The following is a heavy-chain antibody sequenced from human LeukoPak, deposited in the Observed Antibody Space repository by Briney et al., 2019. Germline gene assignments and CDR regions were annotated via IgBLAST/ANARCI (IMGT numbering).Heavy chain of an antibody. CDR2: IRYDGTNT. D-gene: IGHD2-2*02. CDR3: ARGDCSSTSCYMGWFDP. V-gene: IGHV3-30*02. J-gene: IGHJ5*02. CDR1: AFTFSDYG. Sequence: GGSLRLSCVASAFTFSDYGMVWVRQAPGKGLEWVTFIRYDGTNTFYADSVKGRFIISRDNSKNTMYLQMNRLRAGDTAVYYCARGDCSSTSCYMGWFDPWGQGTLVTVSS.